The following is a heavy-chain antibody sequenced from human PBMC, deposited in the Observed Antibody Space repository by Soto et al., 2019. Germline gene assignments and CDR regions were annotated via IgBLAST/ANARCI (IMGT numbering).Heavy chain of an antibody. V-gene: IGHV4-59*01. CDR1: GGSISGYY. D-gene: IGHD2-21*02. CDR2: VYYSGGA. J-gene: IGHJ6*02. CDR3: TRDGDGRMTTNPYYYYGMDV. Sequence: SETLSLTCTVSGGSISGYYWSWIRQPPGKGLEWIGNVYYSGGAKYNPSVKRRVSISVDTSKNQFSLNLSSVTAADTAVYYCTRDGDGRMTTNPYYYYGMDVWGPGITVTVS.